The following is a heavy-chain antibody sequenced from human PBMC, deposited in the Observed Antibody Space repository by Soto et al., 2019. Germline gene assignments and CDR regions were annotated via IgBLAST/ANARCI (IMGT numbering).Heavy chain of an antibody. V-gene: IGHV3-74*01. Sequence: EVQLVQSGGGSVQPGGSLRLSCAASGFTFTNYWMHWVRQVPGKGLVWVSRIDGVGAGTSYSDSVRGRFTISRDNAENMSYLQMNSLRAEDTAVYYCTTGFEYWGQGTLVTVSS. CDR2: IDGVGAGT. J-gene: IGHJ4*02. CDR1: GFTFTNYW. CDR3: TTGFEY.